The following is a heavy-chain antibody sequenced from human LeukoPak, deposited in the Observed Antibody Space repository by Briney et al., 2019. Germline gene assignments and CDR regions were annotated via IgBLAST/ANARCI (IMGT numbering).Heavy chain of an antibody. CDR1: GGSISSYY. J-gene: IGHJ4*02. D-gene: IGHD1-1*01. V-gene: IGHV4-59*12. Sequence: SETLSLTCTVSGGSISSYYWSWIRQPPGKGLEWIGYIFYSGSTNYNPSLKSRVTISIDTSKNQFSLKLSSVTAADTAVYYCARDRGTWNDDGFDYWGQGTLVTVSS. CDR2: IFYSGST. CDR3: ARDRGTWNDDGFDY.